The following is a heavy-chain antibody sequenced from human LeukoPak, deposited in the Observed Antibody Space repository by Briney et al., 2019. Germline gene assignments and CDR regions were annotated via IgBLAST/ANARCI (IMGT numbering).Heavy chain of an antibody. Sequence: SETLSLTCSVSGGSVSSTYWSWIRQPPGKGLEWIGYIYYSGSTNYNPSLKSRVTISVDTSKNQFSLKLSSVTAADTAVYYCTRGSIAYYYMDVWGKGTTVTISS. CDR1: GGSVSSTY. D-gene: IGHD3-22*01. CDR2: IYYSGST. V-gene: IGHV4-59*02. J-gene: IGHJ6*03. CDR3: TRGSIAYYYMDV.